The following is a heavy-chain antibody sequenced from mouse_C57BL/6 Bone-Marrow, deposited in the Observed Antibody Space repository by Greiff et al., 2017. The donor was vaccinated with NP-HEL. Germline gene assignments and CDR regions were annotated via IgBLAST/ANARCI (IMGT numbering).Heavy chain of an antibody. J-gene: IGHJ3*01. CDR3: TRNCYYYGSKGFAY. Sequence: EVQLQQSGAELVKPGASVKISCKASGYAFSSYWMNWVKQRPGQGLEWIGAIYPGNSDTSYNQKFKGKAKLTAVTSASTAYMELSSLTNEDSAVYYCTRNCYYYGSKGFAYWGQGTLVTVSA. CDR2: IYPGNSDT. CDR1: GYAFSSYW. V-gene: IGHV1-5*01. D-gene: IGHD1-1*01.